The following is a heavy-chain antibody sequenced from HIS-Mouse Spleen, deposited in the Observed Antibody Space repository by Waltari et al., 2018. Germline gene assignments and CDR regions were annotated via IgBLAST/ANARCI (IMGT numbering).Heavy chain of an antibody. J-gene: IGHJ5*02. CDR2: IYYSGGT. CDR1: GGSISSSSYY. CDR3: ARKRTASGWFDP. V-gene: IGHV4-39*01. Sequence: QLQLQESGPGLVKPSETLSLTCTVSGGSISSSSYYWGWIRQPPGKGLEWIGSIYYSGGTYYNPSLKSQVTISVDTSKNQFSLKLSSVTAADTAVYYCARKRTASGWFDPWGQGTLVTVSS. D-gene: IGHD2-21*02.